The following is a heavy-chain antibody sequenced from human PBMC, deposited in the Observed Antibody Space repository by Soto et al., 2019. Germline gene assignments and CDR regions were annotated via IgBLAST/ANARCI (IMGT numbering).Heavy chain of an antibody. Sequence: SETLSLTCAVYGGSFSCYYWSWIRQPPGKGLEWIGEINHSGSTNYNPSLKSRVTISVDTSKNQFSLKLSSVTAADTAVYYCARGLXGRYSSSWYFFYYGMDVWGQGTTVTVSS. CDR1: GGSFSCYY. CDR2: INHSGST. CDR3: ARGLXGRYSSSWYFFYYGMDV. J-gene: IGHJ6*02. D-gene: IGHD6-13*01. V-gene: IGHV4-34*01.